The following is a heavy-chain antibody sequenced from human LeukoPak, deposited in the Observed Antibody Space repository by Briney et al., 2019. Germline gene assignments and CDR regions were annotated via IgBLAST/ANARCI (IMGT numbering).Heavy chain of an antibody. D-gene: IGHD3-22*01. Sequence: SETLSLTCTVSGGSISSYYWNWIRQPAGKGLEWIGRIYTSVSTNYNPSLKSRVTMSVDTSKNQFSLKLSSVTAADTAVYYCARGSYYDSSGYYYSAFDIWGQGTMVTVSS. V-gene: IGHV4-4*07. CDR3: ARGSYYDSSGYYYSAFDI. CDR1: GGSISSYY. CDR2: IYTSVST. J-gene: IGHJ3*02.